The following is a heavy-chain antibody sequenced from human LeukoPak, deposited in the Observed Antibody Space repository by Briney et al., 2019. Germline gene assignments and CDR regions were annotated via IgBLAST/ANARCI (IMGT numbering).Heavy chain of an antibody. V-gene: IGHV3-7*01. Sequence: GGSLRLSCAASGFTFSGSWMSWVRQAPGKGLEWVANINQDGSAKNYLDSVKGRFTISIDRGKNSLYPQMNSLRDEDTAVYYCARELSWSGRDYWGQGTLVTVSS. D-gene: IGHD3-3*01. CDR2: INQDGSAK. CDR1: GFTFSGSW. CDR3: ARELSWSGRDY. J-gene: IGHJ4*02.